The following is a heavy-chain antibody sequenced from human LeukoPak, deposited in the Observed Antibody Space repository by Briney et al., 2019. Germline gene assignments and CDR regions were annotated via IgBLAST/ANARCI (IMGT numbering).Heavy chain of an antibody. Sequence: SETLSLTCTVSGGSISSYYWSWIRQPPGKGLEWIGYIYSSGSTEYNPSLKSRVTISADTSKNQFSLKLSSVTAADTAVYYCARINGSSWPSDYWGQGTLVTVSS. D-gene: IGHD6-13*01. J-gene: IGHJ4*02. CDR1: GGSISSYY. CDR3: ARINGSSWPSDY. V-gene: IGHV4-4*09. CDR2: IYSSGST.